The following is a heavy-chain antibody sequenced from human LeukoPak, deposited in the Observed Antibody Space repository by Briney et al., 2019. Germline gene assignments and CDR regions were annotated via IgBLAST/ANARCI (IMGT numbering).Heavy chain of an antibody. V-gene: IGHV4-34*01. Sequence: SETLSLTCAVYGGSFSGYYWSWIRQPPGKGLEWIGEINHSGSTNYNPSLKSRVTISVDTSKYQFSLKLSSVTAADTAVYYCARGKDGIAVAGNHWFDPWGQGTLVTVSS. D-gene: IGHD6-19*01. J-gene: IGHJ5*02. CDR2: INHSGST. CDR1: GGSFSGYY. CDR3: ARGKDGIAVAGNHWFDP.